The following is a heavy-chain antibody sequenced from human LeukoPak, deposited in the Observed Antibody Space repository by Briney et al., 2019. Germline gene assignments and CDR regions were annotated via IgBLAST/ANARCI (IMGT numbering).Heavy chain of an antibody. CDR2: ISYSGSA. V-gene: IGHV4-39*01. CDR1: GGSINTGNSY. CDR3: ARPGRVTVPTVYWYFDL. Sequence: SGTLSLTCTVSGGSINTGNSYWAWIRQPPGKGLGWIGKISYSGSAYYNPSVKSRVTLSVDTSRSQFSLKLSSVTAADTAVYYCARPGRVTVPTVYWYFDLWGRGPLVTVS. D-gene: IGHD4-17*01. J-gene: IGHJ2*01.